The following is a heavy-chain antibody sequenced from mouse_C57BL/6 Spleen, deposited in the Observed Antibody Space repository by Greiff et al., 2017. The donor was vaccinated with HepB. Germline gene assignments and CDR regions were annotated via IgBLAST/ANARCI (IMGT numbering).Heavy chain of an antibody. CDR2: IYPGSGST. V-gene: IGHV1-55*01. J-gene: IGHJ1*03. D-gene: IGHD1-1*01. CDR3: ASGDYYDFDV. Sequence: VQLQQPGAKLVKPGASVKMSCKASGYTFTSYWITWVKQRPGQGLEWIGDIYPGSGSTNYNEKFKSKATLTVDTSSSTAYMQLSSLTSEDSAVYYCASGDYYDFDVWGTGTTVTVSS. CDR1: GYTFTSYW.